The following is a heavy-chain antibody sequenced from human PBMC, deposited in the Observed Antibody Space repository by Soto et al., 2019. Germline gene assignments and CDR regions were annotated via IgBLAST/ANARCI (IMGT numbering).Heavy chain of an antibody. J-gene: IGHJ6*03. CDR2: ISYDGSNK. Sequence: GGSLRLSCAASGFTFSSYGMHWVRQAPGKGLEWVAVISYDGSNKYYADSVKGRFTISRDNSKNTLYLQMNSLRAEDTAVYYCAKVYGDYYYYYYMDVWGKGTTVTVSS. CDR3: AKVYGDYYYYYYMDV. V-gene: IGHV3-30*18. CDR1: GFTFSSYG. D-gene: IGHD4-17*01.